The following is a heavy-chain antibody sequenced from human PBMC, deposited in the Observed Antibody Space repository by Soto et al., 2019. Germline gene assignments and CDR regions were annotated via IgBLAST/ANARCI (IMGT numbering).Heavy chain of an antibody. V-gene: IGHV3-33*01. CDR1: GFTFSSYG. D-gene: IGHD3-22*01. CDR2: MWYDGTNK. Sequence: GGSLRLSCAASGFTFSSYGMHWVRQAPGKGLEWVAVMWYDGTNKYYADSVKGRFTISRDNSKNTLYLQMNSLRAEDTAVYYCARDSSGDYYRLGGMDVWGQGTTVTVSS. J-gene: IGHJ6*02. CDR3: ARDSSGDYYRLGGMDV.